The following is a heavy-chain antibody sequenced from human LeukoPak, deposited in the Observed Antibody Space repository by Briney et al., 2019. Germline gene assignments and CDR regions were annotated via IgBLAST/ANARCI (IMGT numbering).Heavy chain of an antibody. CDR3: ARVRYCSTNRCYDREFDN. V-gene: IGHV4-59*01. Sequence: SETLSLTCTVSGGSISNYHWSWIRQPPAKGLEWIGYIYYSGNTNYNPSLKSRVTISVDTSKNQFSLKLTSVTAADTAVYYCARVRYCSTNRCYDREFDNWGEGTLVTVSS. D-gene: IGHD2-2*01. CDR2: IYYSGNT. J-gene: IGHJ4*02. CDR1: GGSISNYH.